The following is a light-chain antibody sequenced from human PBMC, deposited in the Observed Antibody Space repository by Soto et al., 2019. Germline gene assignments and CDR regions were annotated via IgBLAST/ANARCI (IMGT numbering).Light chain of an antibody. J-gene: IGKJ1*01. V-gene: IGKV1-39*01. CDR1: QSISSN. CDR3: QQSYSTPRT. CDR2: ATS. Sequence: DIQMTQSPSSLSASVGDRVTITCRASQSISSNLNWYQQKPGKAPKLLIYATSSLQSGVPSRFSGSGSGTGFTLTISSLQPEDSATYYCQQSYSTPRTFCQGTKLEIK.